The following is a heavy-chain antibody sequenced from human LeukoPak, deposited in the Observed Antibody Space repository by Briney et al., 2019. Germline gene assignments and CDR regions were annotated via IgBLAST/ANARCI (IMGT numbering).Heavy chain of an antibody. J-gene: IGHJ4*02. CDR2: ISYDGSNK. CDR3: ARGPQASGWSTSGLY. CDR1: GFTFSSYA. V-gene: IGHV3-30*04. Sequence: GGSLRLSCAASGFTFSSYAMHWVRQAPGKGLEWVAVISYDGSNKYYADSVKGRFTISRDNSKNTLYLQMNSLRAEDTAVYYCARGPQASGWSTSGLYWGQGTLVTVSS. D-gene: IGHD6-19*01.